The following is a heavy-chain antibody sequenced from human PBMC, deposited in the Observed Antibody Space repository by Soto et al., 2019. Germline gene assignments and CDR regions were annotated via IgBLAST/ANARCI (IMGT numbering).Heavy chain of an antibody. V-gene: IGHV4-59*11. CDR3: ARDQIGTSCYDY. CDR2: IYHTGRT. Sequence: SETLSLTCTVSGGSISSHYWSWIRQTPEKGLEWIGYIYHTGRTSYNPSLKSRVTMSVDTSKKQFSLRLSSVTPADTAVYYCARDQIGTSCYDYWGQGILVTVSS. J-gene: IGHJ4*02. D-gene: IGHD2-2*01. CDR1: GGSISSHY.